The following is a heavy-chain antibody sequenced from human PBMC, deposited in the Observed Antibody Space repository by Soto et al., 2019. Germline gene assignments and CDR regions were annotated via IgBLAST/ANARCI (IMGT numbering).Heavy chain of an antibody. CDR2: IIPILGIA. V-gene: IGHV1-69*08. Sequence: QVQLVQSGAEVKKPGSSVKVSCKASGGTFSSYTISWVRQAPGQGLEWMGRIIPILGIANYAQKFQGRVKITADKSTSTGYMELSSLRSEDTAVYYCARDLGQDIVVVPAAISYGYQFDYWGQGTLVTVSS. CDR1: GGTFSSYT. D-gene: IGHD2-2*01. J-gene: IGHJ4*02. CDR3: ARDLGQDIVVVPAAISYGYQFDY.